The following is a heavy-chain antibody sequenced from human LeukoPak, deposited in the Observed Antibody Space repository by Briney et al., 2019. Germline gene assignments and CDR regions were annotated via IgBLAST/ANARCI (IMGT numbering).Heavy chain of an antibody. J-gene: IGHJ4*02. CDR2: INHSGST. Sequence: SETLSLTCTVSDDSITIYYWSWIRQPPGKGLEWIGEINHSGSTNYNPSLKSRVTISVDTSKNQFSLKLSSVTAADTAVYYCARSIRGGDVRHFDYWGQGTLVTVSS. CDR3: ARSIRGGDVRHFDY. V-gene: IGHV4-34*01. CDR1: DDSITIYY. D-gene: IGHD4-17*01.